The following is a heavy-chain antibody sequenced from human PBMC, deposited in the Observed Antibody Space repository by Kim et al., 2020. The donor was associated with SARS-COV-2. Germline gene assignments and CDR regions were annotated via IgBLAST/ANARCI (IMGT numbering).Heavy chain of an antibody. CDR1: GFTFSSYS. D-gene: IGHD3-22*01. J-gene: IGHJ5*01. CDR3: ARDSSGYYYGWFDP. Sequence: GGSLRLSCAASGFTFSSYSMNWVRQAPGKGLEWVSSIISITSYTYYADSVKGRSTITRDNAKNSLYLRMNSLGAEDTAVYYWARDSSGYYYGWFDPWGQGTLVTVSS. V-gene: IGHV3-21*01. CDR2: IISITSYT.